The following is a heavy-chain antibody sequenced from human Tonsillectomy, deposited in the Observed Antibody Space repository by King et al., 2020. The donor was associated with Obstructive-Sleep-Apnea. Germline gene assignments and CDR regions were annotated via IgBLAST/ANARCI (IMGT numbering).Heavy chain of an antibody. CDR1: GYSISSGYY. CDR3: ARVHGGDYVWGSYRPSDDGMDV. Sequence: QLQESGPGLVKPSETLSLTCTVSGYSISSGYYWGWIRQPPGKGLEWIGSIYHSGSTYYNPSLKSRVTISVDTSKNQFSLKLGSVTAADTAVYYCARVHGGDYVWGSYRPSDDGMDVWGQGTTVTVSS. J-gene: IGHJ6*02. CDR2: IYHSGST. V-gene: IGHV4-38-2*02. D-gene: IGHD3-16*02.